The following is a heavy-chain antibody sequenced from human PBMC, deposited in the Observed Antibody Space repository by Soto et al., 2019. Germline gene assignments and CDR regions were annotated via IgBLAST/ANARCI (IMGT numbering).Heavy chain of an antibody. CDR1: GCSISSYY. V-gene: IGHV4-4*07. J-gene: IGHJ3*02. D-gene: IGHD3-16*02. CDR3: AREPRGGDYVWGSYRPLYAFDI. Sequence: SETLSLTCAVSGCSISSYYWSWIRQPAGKGLEWIGRIYTSGSTNYNPSLKSRVTMSVDTSKNQFSLKLSSVTAADTAVYYCAREPRGGDYVWGSYRPLYAFDIWGQGTMVTVSS. CDR2: IYTSGST.